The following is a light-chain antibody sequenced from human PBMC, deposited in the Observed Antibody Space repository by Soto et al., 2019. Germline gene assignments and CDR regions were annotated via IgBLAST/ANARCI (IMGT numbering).Light chain of an antibody. J-gene: IGLJ2*01. Sequence: QSVLTQPPSVSAAPGQTVTITCSGTYSNIGNNFVSWYQQLPGTAPRLLIYLNNKRPSGSSDRFSGSKPGTSATLDITGLQTGDEADYYCGTWDHSLGEVVFGGGTKLTVL. CDR1: YSNIGNNF. V-gene: IGLV1-51*01. CDR2: LNN. CDR3: GTWDHSLGEVV.